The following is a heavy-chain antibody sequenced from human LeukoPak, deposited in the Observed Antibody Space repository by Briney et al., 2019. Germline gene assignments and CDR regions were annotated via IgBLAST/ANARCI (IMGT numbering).Heavy chain of an antibody. Sequence: PGGSLRLSCAASGFTFSDFYMHWIRQAPGKGLEWVSYMSGTGKTISDADSLKGRFTISRDNTKNSLFLQVNTLRVEDTATYYCARGGGDYTSRYYMGVWGKGTTVTVSS. V-gene: IGHV3-11*04. CDR1: GFTFSDFY. D-gene: IGHD3-3*01. J-gene: IGHJ6*03. CDR3: ARGGGDYTSRYYMGV. CDR2: MSGTGKTI.